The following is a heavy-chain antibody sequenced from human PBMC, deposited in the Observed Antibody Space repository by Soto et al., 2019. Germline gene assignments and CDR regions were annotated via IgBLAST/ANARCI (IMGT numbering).Heavy chain of an antibody. CDR2: TRNKANSYST. CDR1: GITLSDHY. CDR3: ARNNRVDAFDI. V-gene: IGHV3-72*01. Sequence: EVQLVESGGGLVQPGGSLRLSCAASGITLSDHYMDWVRQAPGKGLEWVGRTRNKANSYSTEYAVSVKGRFTISRDDSESSLYLQMNSLKTEDTAVYYCARNNRVDAFDIWGQGTMVTVSS. J-gene: IGHJ3*02. D-gene: IGHD3-10*01.